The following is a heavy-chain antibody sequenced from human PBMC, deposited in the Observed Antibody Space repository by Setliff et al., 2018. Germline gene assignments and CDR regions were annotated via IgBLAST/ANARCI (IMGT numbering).Heavy chain of an antibody. J-gene: IGHJ4*02. CDR1: GGSFNTYY. CDR3: ARGGTFRYFDY. CDR2: VYYSGTA. V-gene: IGHV4-59*13. Sequence: ETLSLTCTVSGGSFNTYYWSWIRQTPGKGLEWIGFVYYSGTATYNPSLKSRVTVTVDTSKNQFSLRLNSVTAADTAVYYCARGGTFRYFDYWGQGTPVTVSS. D-gene: IGHD5-12*01.